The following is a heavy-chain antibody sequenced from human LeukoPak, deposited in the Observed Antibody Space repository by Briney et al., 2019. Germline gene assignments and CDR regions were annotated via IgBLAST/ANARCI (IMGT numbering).Heavy chain of an antibody. Sequence: GGSLRLSCAASGFTFDDYAMHWVRQAPGKGLEWVSGISWNSGSIGYADSVKGRFTISRDNAKNSLYLQMNSLRAEDTAVYYCAREKIRLAFLSNGWGPILDYWGQGTLVTVSS. CDR1: GFTFDDYA. CDR3: AREKIRLAFLSNGWGPILDY. J-gene: IGHJ4*02. D-gene: IGHD6-19*01. V-gene: IGHV3-9*01. CDR2: ISWNSGSI.